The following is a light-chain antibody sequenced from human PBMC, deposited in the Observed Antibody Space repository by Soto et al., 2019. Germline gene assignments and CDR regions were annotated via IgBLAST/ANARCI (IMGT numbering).Light chain of an antibody. CDR2: EVN. Sequence: QSALTQPPSVSGSAGQSVTNSCSGSSSEVGSHKSVSWYKQAPGTSPKLIILEVNNRPSGVPDRFSESKSGNTASLTISGLQPEDEADYYCSAYIASITSHVFGTGTKVTVL. J-gene: IGLJ1*01. CDR1: SSEVGSHKS. V-gene: IGLV2-18*02. CDR3: SAYIASITSHV.